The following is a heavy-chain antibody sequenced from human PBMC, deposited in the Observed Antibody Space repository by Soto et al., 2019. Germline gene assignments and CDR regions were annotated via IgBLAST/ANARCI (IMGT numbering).Heavy chain of an antibody. CDR2: ISGSGGST. V-gene: IGHV3-23*01. J-gene: IGHJ6*03. Sequence: GGSLRLSCAASGFTFSSYAMSWVRQAPGKGLEWVSAISGSGGSTYYADSVKGRFTISRDNSKNTLYLQMNSLRAEDTAVYYCAKDGSSGDYIWGSYLLYYYMDVWGKGTTVTVSS. D-gene: IGHD3-16*02. CDR3: AKDGSSGDYIWGSYLLYYYMDV. CDR1: GFTFSSYA.